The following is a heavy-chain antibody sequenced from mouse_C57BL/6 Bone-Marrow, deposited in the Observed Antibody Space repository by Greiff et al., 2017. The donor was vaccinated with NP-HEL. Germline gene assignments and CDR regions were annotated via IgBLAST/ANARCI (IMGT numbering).Heavy chain of an antibody. CDR1: GFTFSDYG. J-gene: IGHJ4*01. Sequence: EVMLVESGGGLVQPGGSLKLSCAASGFTFSDYGVAWVRQAPRKGPEWVAFISNLAYSIYYADTVTGRFTITRENAKNTRYLEMSSLRSEDTAMYYCARDSSGPFYYAMDYWGQGTSVTVSS. CDR3: ARDSSGPFYYAMDY. D-gene: IGHD3-2*02. CDR2: ISNLAYSI. V-gene: IGHV5-15*01.